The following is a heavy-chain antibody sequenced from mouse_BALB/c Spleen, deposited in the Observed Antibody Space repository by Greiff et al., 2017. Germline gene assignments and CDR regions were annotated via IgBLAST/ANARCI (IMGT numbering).Heavy chain of an antibody. Sequence: DVQLQESGPGLVKPSQSLSLTCTVTGYSITSDYAWNWIRQFPGNKLEWMGYISYSGSTSYNPSLKSRISITRDTSKNQFFLQLNSVTTEDTATYYCANYYGLWYFDVWGAGTTVTVSS. CDR3: ANYYGLWYFDV. CDR1: GYSITSDYA. CDR2: ISYSGST. D-gene: IGHD1-1*01. V-gene: IGHV3-2*02. J-gene: IGHJ1*01.